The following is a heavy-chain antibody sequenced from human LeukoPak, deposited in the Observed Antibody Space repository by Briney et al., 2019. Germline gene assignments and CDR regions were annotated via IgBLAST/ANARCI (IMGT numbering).Heavy chain of an antibody. V-gene: IGHV1-69*13. J-gene: IGHJ3*02. CDR2: LIPIFGTA. D-gene: IGHD6-13*01. CDR1: GGTFSSYA. Sequence: GASVKVSCKASGGTFSSYAISWVRQAPGQGLEWMGGLIPIFGTANYAQKFQGRVTITADESQRTAYMELSSLRSEDTAVYYCARDPRQQLVISAFDIWGQGTMVTVSS. CDR3: ARDPRQQLVISAFDI.